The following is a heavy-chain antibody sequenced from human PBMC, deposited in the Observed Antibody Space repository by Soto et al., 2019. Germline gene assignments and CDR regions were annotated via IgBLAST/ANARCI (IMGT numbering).Heavy chain of an antibody. Sequence: GESLKISCKGSGYSFTSYWISWVRQMPGKGLEWMGRIDPSDSYTNYSPSFQGHVTISADKSISTAYLQWSSLKASDTAMYYCARPKNSGYDSNWFDPWGQGTLSPSPQ. CDR3: ARPKNSGYDSNWFDP. V-gene: IGHV5-10-1*01. J-gene: IGHJ5*02. D-gene: IGHD5-12*01. CDR1: GYSFTSYW. CDR2: IDPSDSYT.